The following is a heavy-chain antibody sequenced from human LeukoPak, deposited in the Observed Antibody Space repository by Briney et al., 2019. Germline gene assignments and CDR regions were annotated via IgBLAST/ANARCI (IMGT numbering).Heavy chain of an antibody. CDR3: ARAEGRARLTY. CDR2: ISSSSSTI. J-gene: IGHJ4*02. CDR1: GFTFSRYS. V-gene: IGHV3-48*01. Sequence: GGSLRLSCAASGFTFSRYSMNWVRQAPGKGLEWVSYISSSSSTIYYADSVKGRFTISRDNAKNSLYLQMNSLRAEGTAVYYCARAEGRARLTYWGQGTLVTVSS. D-gene: IGHD1-26*01.